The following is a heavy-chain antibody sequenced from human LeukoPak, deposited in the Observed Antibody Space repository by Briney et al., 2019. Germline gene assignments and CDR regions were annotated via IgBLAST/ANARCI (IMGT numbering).Heavy chain of an antibody. Sequence: GGPLRLSCAVSGFTFSNYAMSWVRQAPGMGLEWVANMKEDGGEKFYVDSVRGRFTISRDNAKNSVYLQMNSLRVEDTGVYYCARVRTEWYIDLWGRGTLVTVST. J-gene: IGHJ2*01. CDR1: GFTFSNYA. V-gene: IGHV3-7*01. CDR3: ARVRTEWYIDL. D-gene: IGHD2-8*02. CDR2: MKEDGGEK.